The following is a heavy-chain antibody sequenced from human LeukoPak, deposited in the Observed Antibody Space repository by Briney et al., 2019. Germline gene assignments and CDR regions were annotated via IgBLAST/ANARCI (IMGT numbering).Heavy chain of an antibody. CDR3: ARDKQLVQGGGVY. D-gene: IGHD6-6*01. Sequence: GGSLRPSCAASGFTFSSYSMNWVRQAPGKGLEWVSSISSSSSYIYYADSVKGRFTISRDNAKNSLYLQMNSLRAEDTAVYYCARDKQLVQGGGVYWGQGTLVTVSS. CDR1: GFTFSSYS. J-gene: IGHJ4*02. V-gene: IGHV3-21*01. CDR2: ISSSSSYI.